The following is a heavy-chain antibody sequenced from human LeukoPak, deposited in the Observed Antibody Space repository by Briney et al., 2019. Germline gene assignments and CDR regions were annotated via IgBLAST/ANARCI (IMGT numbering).Heavy chain of an antibody. Sequence: RGASVTVSCKASGYTFTSYGISWVRQAPGQGLEWMGWISAYNGNTNYAQTLQGRVTMTTDTSTSTAYMELRSLRSDDTAVYYCARDDCSGGSCYSDYWGQGTLVTVSS. CDR1: GYTFTSYG. CDR3: ARDDCSGGSCYSDY. CDR2: ISAYNGNT. D-gene: IGHD2-15*01. J-gene: IGHJ4*02. V-gene: IGHV1-18*01.